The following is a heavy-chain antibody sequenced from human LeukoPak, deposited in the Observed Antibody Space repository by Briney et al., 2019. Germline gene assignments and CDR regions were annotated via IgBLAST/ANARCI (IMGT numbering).Heavy chain of an antibody. V-gene: IGHV4-4*07. J-gene: IGHJ5*02. CDR1: GGSISGYY. CDR2: IYTSGST. CDR3: ARDLGTVVPAANWFDP. Sequence: SETLSLTCTVSGGSISGYYWSWIRQPAGKGLEWIGRIYTSGSTNYNPSLKSRVTISVDTSKNQFSLKLSSVTAADTAVYYCARDLGTVVPAANWFDPWGQGTLVTVSS. D-gene: IGHD2-2*01.